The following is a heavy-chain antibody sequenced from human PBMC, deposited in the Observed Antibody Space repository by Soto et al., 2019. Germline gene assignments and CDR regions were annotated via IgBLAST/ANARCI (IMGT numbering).Heavy chain of an antibody. Sequence: GESLKISCKGSGYSFTSYWISWVRQMPGKGLEWMGRIDPSDSYTNYSPSFQGHVTISADKSISTAYLQWSSLKASDTAMCYCARRGYSGYEHIDYWGQGTLVTVSS. J-gene: IGHJ4*02. D-gene: IGHD5-12*01. CDR2: IDPSDSYT. CDR3: ARRGYSGYEHIDY. CDR1: GYSFTSYW. V-gene: IGHV5-10-1*01.